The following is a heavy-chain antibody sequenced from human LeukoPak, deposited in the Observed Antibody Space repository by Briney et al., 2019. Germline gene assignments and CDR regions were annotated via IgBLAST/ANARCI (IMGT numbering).Heavy chain of an antibody. V-gene: IGHV3-30*04. D-gene: IGHD2-8*01. Sequence: GGSLILSCTASGFSFSDYAMHWVRQAPGKGLEWLAVISYDGSNKYYADSVEGRFTISRDNSKSTLYLQMNSLTAEDTALYHCANEGGVYLPFADWGQGTQVTVSS. J-gene: IGHJ4*02. CDR2: ISYDGSNK. CDR1: GFSFSDYA. CDR3: ANEGGVYLPFAD.